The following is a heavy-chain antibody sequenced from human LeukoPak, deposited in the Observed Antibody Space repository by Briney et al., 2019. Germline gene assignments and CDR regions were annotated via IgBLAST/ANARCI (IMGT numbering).Heavy chain of an antibody. J-gene: IGHJ4*02. Sequence: SETLSLTCTVSGGSISSYYWSWIRQPPGKGLEWIGEINHSGSTNYNPSLKSRVTISVDTSKNQFSLKLSSVTAADTAVYYCASLTMIVVPWGQGTLVTVSS. CDR1: GGSISSYY. CDR2: INHSGST. V-gene: IGHV4-34*01. CDR3: ASLTMIVVP. D-gene: IGHD3-22*01.